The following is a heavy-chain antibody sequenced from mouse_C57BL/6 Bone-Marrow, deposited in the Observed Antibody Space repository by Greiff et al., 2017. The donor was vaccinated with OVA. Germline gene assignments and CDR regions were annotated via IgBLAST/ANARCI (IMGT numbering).Heavy chain of an antibody. V-gene: IGHV5-4*01. J-gene: IGHJ3*01. CDR3: ARAYYGSSPWFAY. D-gene: IGHD1-1*01. CDR2: ISDGGSYT. Sequence: EVQVVESGGGLVKPGGSLKLSCAASGFTFSSYAMSWVRQTPEKRLEWVATISDGGSYTYYPDNVKGRFTISRDNAKNNLYLQMSHLKSEDTAMYYCARAYYGSSPWFAYWGQGTLVTVSA. CDR1: GFTFSSYA.